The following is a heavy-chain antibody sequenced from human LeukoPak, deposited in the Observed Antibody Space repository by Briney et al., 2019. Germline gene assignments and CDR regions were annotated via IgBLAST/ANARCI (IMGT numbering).Heavy chain of an antibody. Sequence: PGGSLRLSCAAPGFTFSSYGMHWVRQAPGKGLEWVAVIWYDGSNKYYADSVKGRFTISRDNSKNTLYLQMNSLRAEDTAVYYCAKETGYYDSSGYYPEGYFQHWGQGTLVTVSS. CDR1: GFTFSSYG. J-gene: IGHJ1*01. V-gene: IGHV3-33*06. CDR2: IWYDGSNK. CDR3: AKETGYYDSSGYYPEGYFQH. D-gene: IGHD3-22*01.